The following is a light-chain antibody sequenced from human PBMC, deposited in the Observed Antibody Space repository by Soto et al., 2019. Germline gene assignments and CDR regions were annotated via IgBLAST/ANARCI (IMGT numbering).Light chain of an antibody. V-gene: IGKV3-20*01. CDR3: QQYDGAPLT. J-gene: IGKJ3*01. CDR2: AAS. Sequence: EIVLTQSPDTLSLSPGERATLFCRASQTLSINPLAWYQQKPGQAPRLLIYAASTRDTGIPDRFNGSGSGTDFALTINRLEPEDFAVYYCQQYDGAPLTFGPGTKVDVK. CDR1: QTLSINP.